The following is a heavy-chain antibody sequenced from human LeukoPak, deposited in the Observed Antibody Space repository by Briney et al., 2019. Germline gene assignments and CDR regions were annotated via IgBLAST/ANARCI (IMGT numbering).Heavy chain of an antibody. CDR3: ARRVVRGVINY. D-gene: IGHD3-10*01. V-gene: IGHV4-39*01. CDR1: GGSISSSSYY. CDR2: IYYSGST. J-gene: IGHJ4*02. Sequence: PSETLSLTCTVSGGSISSSSYYWGWIRQPPGKGLEWIGSIYYSGSTYYNPSLKSRVTISVDTSKNQFSLKLSSLTAADTAVYYCARRVVRGVINYWGQGTLVTVSS.